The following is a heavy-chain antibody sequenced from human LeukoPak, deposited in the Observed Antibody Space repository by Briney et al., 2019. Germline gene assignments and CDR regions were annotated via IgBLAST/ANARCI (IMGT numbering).Heavy chain of an antibody. J-gene: IGHJ5*02. CDR2: LSTSGTT. CDR1: GGSISSYY. Sequence: SETLSLTCTVSGGSISSYYWSWIRQTAGKGLEWIGRLSTSGTTNYNPSLKSRVTISVDTSKNQFSLKLSSVTAADTAVYYCARGFWSGYPPYNWFDPWGQGTLVTVSS. V-gene: IGHV4-4*07. D-gene: IGHD3-3*01. CDR3: ARGFWSGYPPYNWFDP.